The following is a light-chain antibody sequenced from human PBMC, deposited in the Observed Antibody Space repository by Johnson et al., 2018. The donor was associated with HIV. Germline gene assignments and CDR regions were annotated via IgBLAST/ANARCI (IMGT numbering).Light chain of an antibody. J-gene: IGLJ1*01. Sequence: QSVLTQPPSVSAAPGQKVTISCSGSSSNIGNNYVSWYQQLPGTAPKLLIYDNYKRPLGIPDRLSGSKSGTSATLAITGLQTGDEADYYCGTWDSSMSAYVFGTGTKLTVL. CDR1: SSNIGNNY. V-gene: IGLV1-51*01. CDR3: GTWDSSMSAYV. CDR2: DNY.